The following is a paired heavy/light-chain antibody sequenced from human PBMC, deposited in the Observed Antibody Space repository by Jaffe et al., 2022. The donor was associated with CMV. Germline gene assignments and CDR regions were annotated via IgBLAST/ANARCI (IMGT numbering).Light chain of an antibody. CDR1: KLGDKY. CDR2: RDS. J-gene: IGLJ2*01. V-gene: IGLV3-1*01. CDR3: QTWGSSTGVV. Sequence: SYELTQPPSVSVSPGQTASITCSGDKLGDKYASWYQQKPGQSPVLVIYRDSERPSGIPERFSGSNSGNTATLTISGTQPMDEADYYCQTWGSSTGVVFGGGTKLTVL.
Heavy chain of an antibody. CDR1: GGSINTDY. J-gene: IGHJ6*03. CDR2: VHYSGST. Sequence: QVQLQESGPGVVKPWDTLSLICTVSGGSINTDYWSWSRQPPGKGLEWIGYVHYSGSTNYNPSLKSRVTISIGTSKNQFSLKLSSVTAADTAVYYCARGALNHYMDAWGKGTTVTVS. D-gene: IGHD2-8*01. CDR3: ARGALNHYMDA. V-gene: IGHV4-59*01.